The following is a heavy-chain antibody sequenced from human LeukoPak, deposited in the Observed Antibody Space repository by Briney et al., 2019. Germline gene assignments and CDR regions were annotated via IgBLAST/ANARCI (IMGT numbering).Heavy chain of an antibody. J-gene: IGHJ4*02. CDR2: IRYDGSNK. D-gene: IGHD2-15*01. CDR3: AKVSCSAGSCYTVGLDY. V-gene: IGHV3-30*02. Sequence: GEPLRLSCAASGFSFSTYGMHWVRQAPGEGLGWVSFIRYDGSNKYYTDSVKGRFTISRDNSKNTLYLQMNSLRAKDTAVYYCAKVSCSAGSCYTVGLDYWGQGTLVTVSS. CDR1: GFSFSTYG.